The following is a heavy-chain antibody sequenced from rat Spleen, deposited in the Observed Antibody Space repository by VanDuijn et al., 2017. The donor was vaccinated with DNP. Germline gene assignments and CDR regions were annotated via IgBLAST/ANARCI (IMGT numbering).Heavy chain of an antibody. V-gene: IGHV5-20*01. D-gene: IGHD1-1*01. CDR3: AIYYYSGDNWFAY. Sequence: EVQLVESGGGLVQPGGSLKLSCAASGFTFSDYYMAWVRQAPTKGLEWVAYTNYNGGSTYNGDSVKGRFTSSRDNAKSTLYLQMNSLGSEDTATYYCAIYYYSGDNWFAYWGQGTLVTVSS. J-gene: IGHJ3*01. CDR2: TNYNGGST. CDR1: GFTFSDYY.